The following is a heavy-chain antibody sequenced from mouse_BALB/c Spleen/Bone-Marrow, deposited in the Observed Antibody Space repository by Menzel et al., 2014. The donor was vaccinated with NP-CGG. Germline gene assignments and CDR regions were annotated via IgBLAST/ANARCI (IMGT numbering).Heavy chain of an antibody. CDR3: AYYRYDEGGFAF. Sequence: EVQGVESGAELVKPGASVKLSCTASGFNIKDTYMHWVKQRPEQGLEWIVGIDPANGNTKYDPKFRGKATVTADTSSNTAYLQLSSLTSESTAVYYCAYYRYDEGGFAFWGQGTLVTVSA. V-gene: IGHV14-3*02. CDR2: IDPANGNT. D-gene: IGHD2-14*01. J-gene: IGHJ3*01. CDR1: GFNIKDTY.